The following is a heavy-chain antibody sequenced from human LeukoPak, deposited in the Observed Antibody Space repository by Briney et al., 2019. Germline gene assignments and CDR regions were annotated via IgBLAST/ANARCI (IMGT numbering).Heavy chain of an antibody. V-gene: IGHV3-30*14. CDR3: ARVSIGSSGDFDY. CDR1: GFTFSSYA. J-gene: IGHJ4*02. Sequence: SGGSLRLSCAASGFTFSSYAMHWVRQAPGKGLEWVAVISYDGSNKYYADSVKGRFTISRDNSKNTLYLQMNSLRAEDTAVYYCARVSIGSSGDFDYWGQGTLVTVSS. CDR2: ISYDGSNK. D-gene: IGHD6-6*01.